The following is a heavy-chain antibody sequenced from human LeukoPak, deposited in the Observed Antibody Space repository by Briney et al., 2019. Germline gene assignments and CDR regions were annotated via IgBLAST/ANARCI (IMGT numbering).Heavy chain of an antibody. Sequence: GRSLTLSCAASGFTFDDYVIHWVRQAPGKGLEWVSGIDWNSGALGYADSVKGRFTISRDKAKNSLYLQMNSLRAEDTALYYCVKDRAANLYGSGAFESWGQGTLVTVSS. D-gene: IGHD3-10*01. J-gene: IGHJ4*02. CDR1: GFTFDDYV. CDR2: IDWNSGAL. CDR3: VKDRAANLYGSGAFES. V-gene: IGHV3-9*01.